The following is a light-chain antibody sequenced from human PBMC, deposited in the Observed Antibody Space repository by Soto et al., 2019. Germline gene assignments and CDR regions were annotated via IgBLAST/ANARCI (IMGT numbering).Light chain of an antibody. J-gene: IGKJ1*01. Sequence: EILSTQSPDTLSLSPGERATLSCRASQSVSSSYLAWYQQTPGQAPRLLIYGTSNRATGIPDRFSGSGSGTDFTLTISRLEPEDFAVYYCQQYGNSRWTFGQGTKVDIK. V-gene: IGKV3-20*01. CDR2: GTS. CDR1: QSVSSSY. CDR3: QQYGNSRWT.